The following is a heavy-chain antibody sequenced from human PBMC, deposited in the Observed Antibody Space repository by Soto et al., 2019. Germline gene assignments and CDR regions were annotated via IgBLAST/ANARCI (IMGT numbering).Heavy chain of an antibody. D-gene: IGHD5-18*01. J-gene: IGHJ4*02. Sequence: SETLSLTCAVYGGSFNTYYWSWIRQPPGKGLEWVGEISHGGRTHSNPSLTSRVTMSVDTTKNQFSLKLSYVTAADAAVYYCERARGYSYGYGLFDYWGQGTLVTVSS. CDR2: ISHGGRT. CDR3: ERARGYSYGYGLFDY. V-gene: IGHV4-34*01. CDR1: GGSFNTYY.